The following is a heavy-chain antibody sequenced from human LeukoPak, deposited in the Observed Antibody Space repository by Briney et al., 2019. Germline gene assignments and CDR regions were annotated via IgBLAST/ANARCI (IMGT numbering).Heavy chain of an antibody. CDR1: GYSISSGYY. D-gene: IGHD6-13*01. J-gene: IGHJ3*02. V-gene: IGHV4-38-2*01. CDR2: IYHSGST. Sequence: PSETLSLTCAVSGYSISSGYYWGWIRQPPGKGLEWIGSIYHSGSTNYNPSLKSRVTVSVDTSKNQFSLKLSSVTAADTAVYYCAGRVAAAGLGADAFDIWGQGTMVTVSS. CDR3: AGRVAAAGLGADAFDI.